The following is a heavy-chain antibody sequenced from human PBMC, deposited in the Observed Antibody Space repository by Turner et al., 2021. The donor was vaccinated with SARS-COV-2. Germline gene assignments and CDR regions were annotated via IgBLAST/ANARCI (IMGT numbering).Heavy chain of an antibody. CDR2: IYYSGTT. Sequence: QLQLQESGPGLVKSSETLSLACTVSGGSSSSNYYWGWSRQLPGKRLEWIGSIYYSGTTYNNPSVRTRVTISVDTSKNQFSLKMSSVTAAGTAVYYCASQASSFWYYYIDAWGQGTLVTVSS. J-gene: IGHJ4*02. CDR1: GGSSSSNYY. CDR3: ASQASSFWYYYIDA. D-gene: IGHD6-13*01. V-gene: IGHV4-39*01.